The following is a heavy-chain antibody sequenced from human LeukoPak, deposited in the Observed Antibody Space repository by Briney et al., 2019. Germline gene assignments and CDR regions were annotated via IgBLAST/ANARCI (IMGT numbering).Heavy chain of an antibody. CDR2: IYYSGST. D-gene: IGHD6-19*01. CDR3: ARGGVAVAEGSWFDP. V-gene: IGHV4-39*07. Sequence: SETLSLTCTVSGGSISSSSYYWGWIRQPPGKGLEWIGSIYYSGSTNYNPSLKSRVTISVDTSKNQFSLELSSVTAADTAVYYCARGGVAVAEGSWFDPWGQGTLVTVSS. CDR1: GGSISSSSYY. J-gene: IGHJ5*02.